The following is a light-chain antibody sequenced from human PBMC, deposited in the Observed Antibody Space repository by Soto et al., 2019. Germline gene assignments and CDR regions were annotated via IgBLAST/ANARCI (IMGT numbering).Light chain of an antibody. V-gene: IGKV1-5*03. Sequence: IRLTQSASILSASVGDSVTITCRASQTFSSPLVWYQEKPGKAPKILIXKASSLESGVPSRFRGSVSGTEFTHTISGLQPDECATYYCQQYKSYGTFGQGTKV. CDR1: QTFSSP. J-gene: IGKJ1*01. CDR3: QQYKSYGT. CDR2: KAS.